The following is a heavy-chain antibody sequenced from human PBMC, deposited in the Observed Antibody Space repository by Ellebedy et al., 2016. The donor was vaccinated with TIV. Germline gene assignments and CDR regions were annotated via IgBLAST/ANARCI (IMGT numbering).Heavy chain of an antibody. CDR3: SRDTLGPLDY. CDR1: GYTFSHYW. Sequence: GESLKISCTASGYTFSHYWMHWVRQAPGKGLVWVSRINTDGSVTTYADSVKGRVTISRDNAKNTLYLQMNSLRVEDTAVYFCSRDTLGPLDYWGQGTLATVSS. J-gene: IGHJ4*02. V-gene: IGHV3-74*01. CDR2: INTDGSVT.